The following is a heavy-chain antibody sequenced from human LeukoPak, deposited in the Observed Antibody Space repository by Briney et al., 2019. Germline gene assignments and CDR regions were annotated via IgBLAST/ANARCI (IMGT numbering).Heavy chain of an antibody. J-gene: IGHJ5*02. V-gene: IGHV3-74*01. D-gene: IGHD4/OR15-4a*01. Sequence: GGSLRLSCAASGFTFSGYWMHWVRQVPGKGLLWVSRINSDGSSTNYADSVKGRFTISRDNARDTLYLQLNSLRAEDTAVYYCARGYGGNANWFDLWGQGTPVTVSS. CDR2: INSDGSST. CDR1: GFTFSGYW. CDR3: ARGYGGNANWFDL.